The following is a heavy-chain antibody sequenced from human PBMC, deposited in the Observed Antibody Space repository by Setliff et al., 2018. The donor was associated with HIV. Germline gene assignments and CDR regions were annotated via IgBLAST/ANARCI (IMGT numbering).Heavy chain of an antibody. CDR2: IYYSGST. CDR3: ARGGAFWSGYYGFDY. CDR1: GGSISSGGYY. D-gene: IGHD3-3*01. V-gene: IGHV4-31*03. J-gene: IGHJ4*02. Sequence: KPSETLSLTCTVSGGSISSGGYYWSWIRQHPGKGLVWIGYIYYSGSTNYNPSLKSRVTISVDTSKNQFSLKLSSVTAADTAVYYCARGGAFWSGYYGFDYWGQGTLVTVSS.